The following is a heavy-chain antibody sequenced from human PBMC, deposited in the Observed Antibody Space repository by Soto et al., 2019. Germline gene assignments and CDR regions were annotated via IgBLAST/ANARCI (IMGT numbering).Heavy chain of an antibody. V-gene: IGHV4-59*01. CDR2: IYYSGST. CDR1: GGSINSYY. J-gene: IGHJ4*02. D-gene: IGHD2-2*01. CDR3: AAQGMASSPHTDY. Sequence: SETLSLTCTVSGGSINSYYWSWIRQPPGKGLEWIGYIYYSGSTNYNPSLKSRVTISVDTSKNQFSLKLSSVTAADTAVYYCAAQGMASSPHTDYWGQGTLVTVSS.